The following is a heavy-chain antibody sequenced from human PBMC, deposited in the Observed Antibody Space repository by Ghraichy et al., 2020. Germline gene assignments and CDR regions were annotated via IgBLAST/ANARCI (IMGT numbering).Heavy chain of an antibody. V-gene: IGHV4-59*08. J-gene: IGHJ3*02. CDR3: ARHPPNSRLLAPAFDI. CDR2: IYYSGST. CDR1: GGSISSYY. Sequence: SETLSLTCTVSGGSISSYYWSWIRQPPGKGLEWIGYIYYSGSTNYNPSLKSRVTISVDTSKNQFSLKLSSVTAADTAVYYCARHPPNSRLLAPAFDIWGQGTMVTVSS. D-gene: IGHD3-3*02.